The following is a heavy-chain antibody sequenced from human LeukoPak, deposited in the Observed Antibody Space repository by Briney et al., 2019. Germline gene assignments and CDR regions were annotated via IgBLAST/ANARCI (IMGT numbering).Heavy chain of an antibody. Sequence: GGSLRLSCAASGFTFSRYAMNWVRQAPGKGLEWVSAISGGGGSTYSADSVKGRFIISRDNSKNTLYLQMNSLKAEDTAVYYCAKVPAAIRYYFDYWGEGTLVTVSS. V-gene: IGHV3-23*01. D-gene: IGHD2-2*02. CDR1: GFTFSRYA. CDR2: ISGGGGST. J-gene: IGHJ4*02. CDR3: AKVPAAIRYYFDY.